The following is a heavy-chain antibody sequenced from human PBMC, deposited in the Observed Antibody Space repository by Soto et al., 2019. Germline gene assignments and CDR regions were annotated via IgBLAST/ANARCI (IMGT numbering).Heavy chain of an antibody. D-gene: IGHD2-21*02. V-gene: IGHV1-46*01. J-gene: IGHJ4*02. CDR1: GDTFANYY. CDR2: VNPSGGHT. Sequence: QVQLMQSGAEVKKPGASVKVSCKASGDTFANYYIHWVRQAPGQGLEWMGTVNPSGGHTTYSQNFLGRVTXXRXTXXSTLYMELTSLTSDDTAVYYCARGGHVVVVTAAFDYWGQGTLVTVSS. CDR3: ARGGHVVVVTAAFDY.